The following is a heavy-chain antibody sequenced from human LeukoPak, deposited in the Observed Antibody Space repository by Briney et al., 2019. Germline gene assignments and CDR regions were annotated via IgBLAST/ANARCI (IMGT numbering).Heavy chain of an antibody. J-gene: IGHJ4*02. Sequence: GGSLRLSCAASGFTFSSYGMHWVRQAPGKGLEWVAFIRYDGSNKYYADSVKGRFTISRDNSKNTLYLQMNSLRAEDTAVYYCAKDKVRLGELSFGFDYWGQGTLVTVSS. CDR3: AKDKVRLGELSFGFDY. CDR2: IRYDGSNK. D-gene: IGHD3-16*02. CDR1: GFTFSSYG. V-gene: IGHV3-30*02.